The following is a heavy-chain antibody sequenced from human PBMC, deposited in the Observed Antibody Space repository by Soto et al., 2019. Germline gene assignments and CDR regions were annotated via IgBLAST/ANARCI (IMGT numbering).Heavy chain of an antibody. J-gene: IGHJ4*02. CDR3: ARESEDLTSNFDY. CDR1: GFTFTRYS. Sequence: GGSLRLSCAASGFTFTRYSMNWVRQAPGKGLEWVSSISSTTNYIYYADSMKGRFTVSRDNAKNSVYLEMNSLSAEDSAVHYCARESEDLTSNFDYWGQGTLVTVSS. CDR2: ISSTTNYI. V-gene: IGHV3-21*01.